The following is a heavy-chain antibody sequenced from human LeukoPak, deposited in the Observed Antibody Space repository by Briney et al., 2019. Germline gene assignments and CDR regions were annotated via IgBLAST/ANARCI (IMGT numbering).Heavy chain of an antibody. CDR2: ISSNGGST. V-gene: IGHV3-64*01. D-gene: IGHD4-17*01. Sequence: GSLRLSCAASGFTFSSYAMHWVRQAPGKGLEYVSGISSNGGSTYYANSVKGRVTISRDSSKNTLYLQMGSLRAEDMGVYYCARSRFYGDYEDYWGQGTLVTVSS. CDR1: GFTFSSYA. J-gene: IGHJ4*02. CDR3: ARSRFYGDYEDY.